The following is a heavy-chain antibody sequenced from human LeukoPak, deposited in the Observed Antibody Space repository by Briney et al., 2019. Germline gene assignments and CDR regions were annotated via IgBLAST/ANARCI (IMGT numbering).Heavy chain of an antibody. J-gene: IGHJ4*02. CDR2: IYNGGST. V-gene: IGHV4-39*01. Sequence: SETLSLTCTVSGGSISSSSNYWGWIRQPPGKGLEWIGSIYNGGSTYYNPSLKSRVTISVDTSKNQFSLKLSSVTAADTAVYYCARHFITMVRGVTESLDYWGQGTLVTVSS. CDR1: GGSISSSSNY. D-gene: IGHD3-10*01. CDR3: ARHFITMVRGVTESLDY.